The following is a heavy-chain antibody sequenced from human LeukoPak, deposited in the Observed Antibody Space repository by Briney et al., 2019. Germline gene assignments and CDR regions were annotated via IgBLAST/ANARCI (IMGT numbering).Heavy chain of an antibody. Sequence: PGRSLRLSCAASGFTFDDYAMHWVRQAPGKGLEWVSGISWNSGSIGYADSVKGRFTISRDNAKNTLYLQMSSLRVEDTAVYFCAKGGDYGDVDAYWGQGTLVTVSS. D-gene: IGHD4-17*01. V-gene: IGHV3-9*01. CDR3: AKGGDYGDVDAY. J-gene: IGHJ4*02. CDR2: ISWNSGSI. CDR1: GFTFDDYA.